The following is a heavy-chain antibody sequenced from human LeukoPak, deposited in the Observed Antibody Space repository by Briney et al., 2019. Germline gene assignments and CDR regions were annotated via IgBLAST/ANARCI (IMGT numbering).Heavy chain of an antibody. D-gene: IGHD6-19*01. Sequence: GGSLRLSCGDSGFTFSSCAMTWVRQAPGKGLEWVSAISGSGDNTYYADSVKGRVTISRDNSKTTLNLQMNSLRAEDTAVYYCAKGIGLAVAGLHYWGQGTLVTVSS. CDR3: AKGIGLAVAGLHY. CDR1: GFTFSSCA. V-gene: IGHV3-23*01. J-gene: IGHJ4*02. CDR2: ISGSGDNT.